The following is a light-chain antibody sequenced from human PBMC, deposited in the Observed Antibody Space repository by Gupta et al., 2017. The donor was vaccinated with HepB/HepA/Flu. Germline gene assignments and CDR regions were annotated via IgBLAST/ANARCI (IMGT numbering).Light chain of an antibody. CDR3: QKYNNWLLLT. J-gene: IGKJ4*02. V-gene: IGKV3-15*01. CDR1: QSVSSN. Sequence: VMTQSPATLSVSPGERATLSCRASQSVSSNLAGYQQKPGQAPRLFIEGAYTRATGIPARFSGIGSGTECTLNIRSLKSEDFAVEEGQKYNNWLLLTFGGGTEVEIK. CDR2: GAY.